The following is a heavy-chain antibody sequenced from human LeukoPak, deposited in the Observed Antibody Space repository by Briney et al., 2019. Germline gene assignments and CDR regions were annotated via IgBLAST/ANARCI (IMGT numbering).Heavy chain of an antibody. D-gene: IGHD6-6*01. V-gene: IGHV3-74*01. CDR1: GFTFSRYW. Sequence: PGGFLRLSCAASGFTFSRYWMHWVRQAPGKGLVWVSRISPDGSRTTYADSVKGRFTISRDNAKNTVYLQMNSLRAEDTAVYYCAKDGLGYSSSSYPDYWGQGTLVTVSS. CDR3: AKDGLGYSSSSYPDY. CDR2: ISPDGSRT. J-gene: IGHJ4*02.